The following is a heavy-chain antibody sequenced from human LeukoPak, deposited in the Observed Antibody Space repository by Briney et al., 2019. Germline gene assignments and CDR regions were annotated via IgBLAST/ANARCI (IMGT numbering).Heavy chain of an antibody. D-gene: IGHD3-22*01. CDR1: GYTFTSYD. J-gene: IGHJ4*02. Sequence: ASVKVSCKASGYTFTSYDINWVRQATGQGLEWMGWMNPNSGNTGYAQKFQGRVTMTRNTSISTAYMELSSLRSEDTAVYYCARGLYYYDSSGHYYSYFDYWGQGTLVTASS. CDR3: ARGLYYYDSSGHYYSYFDY. V-gene: IGHV1-8*01. CDR2: MNPNSGNT.